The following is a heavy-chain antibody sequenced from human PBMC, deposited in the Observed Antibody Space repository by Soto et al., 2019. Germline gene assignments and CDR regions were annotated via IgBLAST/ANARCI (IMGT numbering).Heavy chain of an antibody. CDR2: IYSGGST. CDR3: ARDIRGIAAS. Sequence: EVQLVESGGGLVQPGGSLRLSCAASGFTVSSNYMSWVRQAPGKGLEWVSVIYSGGSTYYADSVKGRFTISRDNSKTTVYRQMNSLRAEDTAVYYCARDIRGIAASWGQGTLVTVSS. D-gene: IGHD6-25*01. J-gene: IGHJ4*02. V-gene: IGHV3-66*01. CDR1: GFTVSSNY.